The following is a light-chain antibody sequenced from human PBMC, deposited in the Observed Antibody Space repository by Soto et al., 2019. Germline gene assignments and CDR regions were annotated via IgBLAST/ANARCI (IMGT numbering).Light chain of an antibody. CDR3: QKYPWST. V-gene: IGKV1-27*01. CDR1: QGISNY. CDR2: AAS. J-gene: IGKJ5*01. Sequence: DIQMTQSPSSLSASVGDRVTITCRASQGISNYLAWYQQKPGKVPKLLIYAASTLQSGVPSRFSGSGSGTAFTLTISSLQPEDVANYYCQKYPWSTFGQGTRLEIK.